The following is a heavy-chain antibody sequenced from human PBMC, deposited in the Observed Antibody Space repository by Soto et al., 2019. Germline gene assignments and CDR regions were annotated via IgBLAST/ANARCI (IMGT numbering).Heavy chain of an antibody. V-gene: IGHV4-39*01. CDR3: AARYCTAAVCYYFDY. D-gene: IGHD2-8*02. Sequence: SETLSLTCSVSGGSISGSRNYWGWIRQPPGKGLEWIGHVHYSGTTYYNPSLKSRVTISTDTSKNQFSLKLTSVTAADTAVYYCAARYCTAAVCYYFDYWGQGTLVTVSS. J-gene: IGHJ4*02. CDR2: VHYSGTT. CDR1: GGSISGSRNY.